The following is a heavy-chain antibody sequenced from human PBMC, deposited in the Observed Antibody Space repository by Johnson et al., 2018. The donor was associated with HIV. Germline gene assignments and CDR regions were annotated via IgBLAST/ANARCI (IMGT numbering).Heavy chain of an antibody. D-gene: IGHD5-24*01. J-gene: IGHJ3*02. V-gene: IGHV3-64*01. CDR2: FSSNGGST. CDR1: GFIFSSYA. Sequence: VQLVESGGGLVQPGGSLRLSCAVSGFIFSSYAMHWVRQAPGNGLEYISTFSSNGGSTYYATSVKGRFTISRDNSKNTLYLQMGSLRAEDMAVYYCARGGLEMATITDAFDIWGQGTMVTVSS. CDR3: ARGGLEMATITDAFDI.